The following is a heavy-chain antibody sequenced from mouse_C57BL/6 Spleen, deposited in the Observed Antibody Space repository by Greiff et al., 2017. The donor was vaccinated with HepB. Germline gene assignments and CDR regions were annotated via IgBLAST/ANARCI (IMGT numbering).Heavy chain of an antibody. D-gene: IGHD1-1*01. J-gene: IGHJ3*01. CDR3: SRPYCYGSNYLWFAS. CDR1: GYTFTSYR. Sequence: QVQLQQPGTELAKSGASVKLSCKATGYTFTSYRMHWGKQRPGQGLEWIGNINPSNGGTNYNEKFKSKATLTVDKSSSTAYMQLSSLTSEDSAVYYCSRPYCYGSNYLWFASWRQATLITVST. CDR2: INPSNGGT. V-gene: IGHV1-53*01.